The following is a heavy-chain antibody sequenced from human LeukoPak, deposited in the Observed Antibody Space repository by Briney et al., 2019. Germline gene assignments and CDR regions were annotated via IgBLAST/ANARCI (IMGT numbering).Heavy chain of an antibody. D-gene: IGHD1-14*01. J-gene: IGHJ4*02. CDR1: GGSISSYY. CDR2: VYHSGST. CDR3: ARNRRPPFDFDY. V-gene: IGHV4-59*07. Sequence: SDTLSLTCTVSGGSISSYYWSWIRQLPGKGLEFIGNVYHSGSTNYNPSLKRRVTISADTSKNQSSLRLRSVTAADTAVYYCARNRRPPFDFDYWGQGTLVTVSS.